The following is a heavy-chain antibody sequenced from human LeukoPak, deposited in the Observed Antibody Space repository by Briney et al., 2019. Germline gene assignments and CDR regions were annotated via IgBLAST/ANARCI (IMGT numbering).Heavy chain of an antibody. J-gene: IGHJ4*02. V-gene: IGHV4-38-2*01. CDR2: IYHSGST. Sequence: SETLSLTCSFSGYSISSGYYWGWIRQPPGKGLEWIGSIYHSGSTYYNPSLKSRVTISVDTSKNQFSLKLSSVTAADTAVYYCASTTWIQLWSLDYWGQGTLVTVSS. CDR3: ASTTWIQLWSLDY. D-gene: IGHD5-18*01. CDR1: GYSISSGYY.